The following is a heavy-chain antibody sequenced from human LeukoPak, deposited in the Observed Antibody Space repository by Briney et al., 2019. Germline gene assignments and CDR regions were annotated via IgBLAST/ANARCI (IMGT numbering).Heavy chain of an antibody. J-gene: IGHJ6*02. CDR3: ARVATGWFGELLKSLFDYGMDV. D-gene: IGHD3-10*01. Sequence: SETLSLTCTVSGGSISSGGYYWSWIRQHPGKGLEWIGYIYYSGSTYYNPSLKSRVTISVDKSKNQFSLKLSSVTAADTAVYYCARVATGWFGELLKSLFDYGMDVWGQGTTVTVSS. CDR2: IYYSGST. CDR1: GGSISSGGYY. V-gene: IGHV4-31*03.